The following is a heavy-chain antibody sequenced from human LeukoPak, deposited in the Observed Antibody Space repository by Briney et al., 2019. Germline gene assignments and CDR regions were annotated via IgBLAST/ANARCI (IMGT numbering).Heavy chain of an antibody. J-gene: IGHJ3*02. CDR1: GGTFSSYA. CDR3: ARDPSTVTTVVDSDGAFDI. D-gene: IGHD4-23*01. Sequence: GASVKVSCKASGGTFSSYAISWVRQAPGQGLEWMGGIIPIFGTANYAQKFQGRVTITTDESTSTAYMELSSLRSEDTAVYYCARDPSTVTTVVDSDGAFDIWGQGTMVTVSS. CDR2: IIPIFGTA. V-gene: IGHV1-69*05.